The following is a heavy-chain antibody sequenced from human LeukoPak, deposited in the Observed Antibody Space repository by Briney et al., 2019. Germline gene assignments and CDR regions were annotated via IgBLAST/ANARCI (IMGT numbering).Heavy chain of an antibody. Sequence: SETLSLTCTVSGGSISSYYWSWIRQPPGKGLEWIGHIYYSGSTNYNPSLKSRVTISVDTSKNQFSLKLSSVTAADTAVYYCASARVRFLEWLFSPYYFDYWGQGTLVTVSS. CDR1: GGSISSYY. CDR3: ASARVRFLEWLFSPYYFDY. J-gene: IGHJ4*02. CDR2: IYYSGST. V-gene: IGHV4-59*08. D-gene: IGHD3-3*01.